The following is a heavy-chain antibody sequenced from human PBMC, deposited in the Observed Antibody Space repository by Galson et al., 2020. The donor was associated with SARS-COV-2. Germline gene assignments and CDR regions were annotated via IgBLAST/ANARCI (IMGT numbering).Heavy chain of an antibody. CDR2: INTSTGGS. J-gene: IGHJ6*02. CDR3: VRGLSGGWPYYPSHGMHV. V-gene: IGHV1-2*02. CDR1: RYSLTGYY. Sequence: ASVHVTRKASRYSLTGYYIYWVRQAPGQGLEYMGWINTSTGGSSYGQKFQERPTVHRHMAIRTAYMGSSRLRLNDTAVYYCVRGLSGGWPYYPSHGMHVRGQGTTACVSS. D-gene: IGHD6-19*01.